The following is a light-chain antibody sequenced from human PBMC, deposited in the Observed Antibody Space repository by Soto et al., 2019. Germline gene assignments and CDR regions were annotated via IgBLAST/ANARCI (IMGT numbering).Light chain of an antibody. V-gene: IGLV2-14*01. Sequence: QSVLTQPASVSGSPGQSITISCTGTSSDVGGYNYVSWYQQHPGKAPKLMIYEVSNRPSGVSNRFSGSKSGNTASLTISGLQAEDEADYYCSSYTSSSTFYVFGTGNKV. CDR2: EVS. J-gene: IGLJ1*01. CDR3: SSYTSSSTFYV. CDR1: SSDVGGYNY.